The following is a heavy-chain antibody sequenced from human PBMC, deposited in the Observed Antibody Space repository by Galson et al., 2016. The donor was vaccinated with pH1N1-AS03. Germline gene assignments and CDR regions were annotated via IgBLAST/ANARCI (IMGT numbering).Heavy chain of an antibody. CDR2: INQDGSEK. J-gene: IGHJ4*02. V-gene: IGHV3-7*03. D-gene: IGHD5-12*01. CDR3: ARDLDDKYRGDLGY. Sequence: SLRLSCAASGSTFNNYWMNWVRQAPGKGLEWVAHINQDGSEKNYVDSVKGRFTISRDNAKNSLYLQMNSLRVEDTAVYYCARDLDDKYRGDLGYWGQGTLVTVSS. CDR1: GSTFNNYW.